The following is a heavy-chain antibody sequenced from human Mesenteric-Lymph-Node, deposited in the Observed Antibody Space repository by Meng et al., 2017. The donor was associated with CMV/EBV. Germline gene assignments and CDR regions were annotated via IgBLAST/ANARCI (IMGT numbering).Heavy chain of an antibody. CDR3: ARVADCSSTSCYYFDY. V-gene: IGHV1-8*01. Sequence: YTFTSYDINWVRQATGQGLEWMGWMNPNSGNTGYAQKFQGRVTMTRNTPISTAYMELSSLRSEDTAVYYCARVADCSSTSCYYFDYWGQGTLVTVSS. D-gene: IGHD2-2*01. CDR2: MNPNSGNT. J-gene: IGHJ4*02. CDR1: YTFTSYD.